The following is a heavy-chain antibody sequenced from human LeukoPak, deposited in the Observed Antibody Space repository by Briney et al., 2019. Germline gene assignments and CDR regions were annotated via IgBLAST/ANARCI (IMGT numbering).Heavy chain of an antibody. J-gene: IGHJ4*02. CDR2: INHSGST. Sequence: SETLSLTCAVYGGSFSGYYCSWIRQPPGKGLEWIGEINHSGSTNYNPSLKSRVTISVDTSKNQFSLKLSSVTAADTAVYYCASLNGYDSASHWGQGTLVTVSS. V-gene: IGHV4-34*01. CDR1: GGSFSGYY. D-gene: IGHD3-10*01. CDR3: ASLNGYDSASH.